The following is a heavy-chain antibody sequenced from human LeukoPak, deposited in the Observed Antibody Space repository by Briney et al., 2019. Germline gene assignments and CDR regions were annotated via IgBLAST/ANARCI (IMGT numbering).Heavy chain of an antibody. J-gene: IGHJ4*02. CDR3: ARDDHGQQWYFDY. V-gene: IGHV3-21*01. CDR1: GFTFTNYA. CDR2: ISSSSSYI. Sequence: GGSLRLSCAASGFTFTNYAMNWVRQAPGKGLEWVSSISSSSSYIYYADSVKGRFTISRDNAKNSLYLQMNSLRAEDTAVYYCARDDHGQQWYFDYWGQGTLVTVSS. D-gene: IGHD6-19*01.